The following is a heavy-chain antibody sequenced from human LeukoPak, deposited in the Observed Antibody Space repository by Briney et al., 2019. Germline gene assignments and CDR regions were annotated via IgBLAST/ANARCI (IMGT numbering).Heavy chain of an antibody. CDR1: GAFISSGTYY. CDR2: FYISGST. CDR3: ARGRYYGSGSYFGRFDY. D-gene: IGHD3-10*01. V-gene: IGHV4-61*02. J-gene: IGHJ4*02. Sequence: SETLSLTCTVSGAFISSGTYYWSWIRQPAGKGLEWIGRFYISGSTHYNPSLKSRVTISVDTSKNQFSLKVNSVTAADTAVYYCARGRYYGSGSYFGRFDYWGQGTLVTVSS.